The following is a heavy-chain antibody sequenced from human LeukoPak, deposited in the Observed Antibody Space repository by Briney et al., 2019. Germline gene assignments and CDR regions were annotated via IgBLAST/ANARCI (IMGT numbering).Heavy chain of an antibody. V-gene: IGHV3-66*01. CDR3: ASEDYYDSSGYYYKIPHFDY. J-gene: IGHJ4*02. D-gene: IGHD3-22*01. CDR1: GFTLTSNY. CDR2: IYGVGST. Sequence: GGSLRLSCAASGFTLTSNYMSWVRQAPGRGLEWVSVIYGVGSTDYADSVKGRFTISRDNSKNTLYLQMNSLRAEDTAVYYCASEDYYDSSGYYYKIPHFDYWGQGTLVTVSS.